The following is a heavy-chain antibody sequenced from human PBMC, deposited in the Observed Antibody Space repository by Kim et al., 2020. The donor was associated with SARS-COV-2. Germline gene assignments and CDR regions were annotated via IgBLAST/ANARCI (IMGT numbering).Heavy chain of an antibody. D-gene: IGHD3-3*01. CDR3: AKDLRRITIFGVVTTDY. CDR1: GFTFSSYG. Sequence: GGSLRLSCAASGFTFSSYGMHWVRQAPGKGLEWVAVISYDGSNKYYADSVKGRFTISRDNSKNTLYLQMNSLRAEDTAVYYCAKDLRRITIFGVVTTDY. V-gene: IGHV3-30*18. CDR2: ISYDGSNK. J-gene: IGHJ4*01.